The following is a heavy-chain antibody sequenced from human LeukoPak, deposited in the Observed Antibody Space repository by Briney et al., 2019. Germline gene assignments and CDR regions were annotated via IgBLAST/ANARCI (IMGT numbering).Heavy chain of an antibody. J-gene: IGHJ4*02. Sequence: ASVKVSCKASSYIFSSYGISWVRQAPGQGLEWMGWISAYNGATKYTQRFQTRVTMTTDTSTNTAYMELRSLRSDDTAVYYCARDFTPHLDYWGQGTLVTVSP. V-gene: IGHV1-18*01. CDR1: SYIFSSYG. CDR2: ISAYNGAT. CDR3: ARDFTPHLDY.